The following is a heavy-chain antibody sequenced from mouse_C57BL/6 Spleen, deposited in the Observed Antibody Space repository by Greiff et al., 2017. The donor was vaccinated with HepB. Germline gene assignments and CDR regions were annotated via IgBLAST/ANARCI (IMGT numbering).Heavy chain of an antibody. J-gene: IGHJ2*01. CDR3: ARGPSRSYEDY. Sequence: VQLKQSGPVLVKPGASVKMSCKASGYTFTDYYMNWVKQSHGKSLEWIGVINPYNGGTSYNQKFKGKATLTVDKSSSTAYMELNSLTSEDSAVYYCARGPSRSYEDYWGQGTTLTVSS. D-gene: IGHD1-1*01. CDR1: GYTFTDYY. V-gene: IGHV1-19*01. CDR2: INPYNGGT.